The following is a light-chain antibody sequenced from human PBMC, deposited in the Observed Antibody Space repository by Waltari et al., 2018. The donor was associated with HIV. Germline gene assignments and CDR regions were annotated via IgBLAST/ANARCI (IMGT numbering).Light chain of an antibody. CDR3: SSYAGSSMSYA. CDR2: DVT. CDR1: SSDVGSFKY. J-gene: IGLJ1*01. V-gene: IGLV2-8*01. Sequence: QSALTQPPSASGSPGQSVSISCTAASSDVGSFKYVSWYHQHPGKAPKLLIYDVTKRPSGVPDRFSGSKSGNTASLTVSGLQAEDEAHYYCSSYAGSSMSYAFGTGTKVTVL.